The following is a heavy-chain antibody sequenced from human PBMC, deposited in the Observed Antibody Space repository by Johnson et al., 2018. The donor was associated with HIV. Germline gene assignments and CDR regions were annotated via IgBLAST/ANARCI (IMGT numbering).Heavy chain of an antibody. Sequence: QVQLVESGGGVVQPGRSLRLSCAASGFTFSSYAMHWVRQAPGKGLEWVAVISYDGGNKYYADSVKGRFTISRDNSKNTVYLQMNSLRDEDTAVYYCARAPHDAFDVWGQGTMVTVSS. CDR2: ISYDGGNK. V-gene: IGHV3-30*14. CDR1: GFTFSSYA. CDR3: ARAPHDAFDV. J-gene: IGHJ3*01.